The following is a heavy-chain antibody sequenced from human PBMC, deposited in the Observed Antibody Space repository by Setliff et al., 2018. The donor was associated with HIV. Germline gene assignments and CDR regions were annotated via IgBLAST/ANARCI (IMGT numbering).Heavy chain of an antibody. CDR2: VTPALYLT. V-gene: IGHV1-69*10. J-gene: IGHJ4*02. Sequence: SVKVSCKTSGGFLRNNGIAWVRQAPGQGLEWMGGVTPALYLTTHAEKFQSRVTFTTDDSTSSVYMELSSLRSDETSTYYCATDSGVVPPRTLDIWGQGTLVTVSS. CDR1: GGFLRNNG. D-gene: IGHD3-16*01. CDR3: ATDSGVVPPRTLDI.